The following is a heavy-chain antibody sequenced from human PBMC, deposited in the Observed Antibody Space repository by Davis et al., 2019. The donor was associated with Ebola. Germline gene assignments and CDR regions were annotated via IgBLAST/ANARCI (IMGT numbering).Heavy chain of an antibody. CDR1: GYIFSRYY. CDR2: INPSGGTT. CDR3: ARDLGRWEAGPYYYYGMDV. V-gene: IGHV1-46*01. J-gene: IGHJ6*02. Sequence: ASVKVSCKASGYIFSRYYMHWVRQAPGQGLEWMGIINPSGGTTSYAQKFQGRVTMTRDTSTSTVYMEVRSLRSEDTAVYYCARDLGRWEAGPYYYYGMDVWGQGTTVTVSS. D-gene: IGHD1-26*01.